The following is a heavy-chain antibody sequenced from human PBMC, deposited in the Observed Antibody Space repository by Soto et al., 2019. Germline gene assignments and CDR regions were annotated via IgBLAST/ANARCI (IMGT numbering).Heavy chain of an antibody. J-gene: IGHJ4*02. CDR3: ARRFSGTGRYFDY. CDR1: GASFSGYY. Sequence: QVQLQQWGAGLLKPSETLSLSCAVYGASFSGYYCNWIRQPPGKGLEWIGEINQSGSTNYSPSLKTRVTISVETSKKQFSLRVSSVTAADTAVYYCARRFSGTGRYFDYWGQGTLVTVSS. D-gene: IGHD1-1*01. V-gene: IGHV4-34*02. CDR2: INQSGST.